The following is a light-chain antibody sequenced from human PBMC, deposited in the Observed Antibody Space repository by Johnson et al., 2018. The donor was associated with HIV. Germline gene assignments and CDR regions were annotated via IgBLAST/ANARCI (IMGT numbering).Light chain of an antibody. CDR2: ESN. CDR3: GVLAASLTPRYV. CDR1: SSNIGNNY. V-gene: IGLV1-51*02. J-gene: IGLJ1*01. Sequence: QAVLTQPPSVSAAPGQKVTISCSGSSSNIGNNYVSWYQQLPGTAPKLLIYESNQRPSGIPDRFSGSKSGTSATLGLTGLQTGDEAVYYSGVLAASLTPRYVFGTGTTIAVL.